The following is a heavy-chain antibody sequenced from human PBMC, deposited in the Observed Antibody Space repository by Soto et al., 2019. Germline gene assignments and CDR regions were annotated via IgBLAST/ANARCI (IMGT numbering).Heavy chain of an antibody. CDR2: IKLSGNT. D-gene: IGHD3-16*01. V-gene: IGHV4-34*01. J-gene: IGHJ5*02. CDR3: ARGSYCPYTRCSQPYNWFDP. CDR1: GGSFSAYY. Sequence: PTKTRHLTCAVSGGSFSAYYWNWIRQPPGKGLEWIGEIKLSGNTNYNPSLKSRITISLDTSKNQFSLQLTSVTAADTAVYYCARGSYCPYTRCSQPYNWFDPWGQGTLVTVSS.